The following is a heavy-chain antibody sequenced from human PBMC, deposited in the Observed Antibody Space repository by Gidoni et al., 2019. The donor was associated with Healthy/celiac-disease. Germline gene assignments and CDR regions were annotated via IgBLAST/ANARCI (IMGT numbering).Heavy chain of an antibody. D-gene: IGHD6-6*01. J-gene: IGHJ5*02. Sequence: VQLVESGGGVVQPGRSLRLSCAASGFTFSSYGMHWVRQAPGKGLEWVAVIWYDGSNKYYADSVKGRFTISRDNSKNTLYLQMNSLRAEDTAVYYCARAGTSIAARGNWFDPWGQGTLVTVSS. CDR1: GFTFSSYG. CDR3: ARAGTSIAARGNWFDP. CDR2: IWYDGSNK. V-gene: IGHV3-33*01.